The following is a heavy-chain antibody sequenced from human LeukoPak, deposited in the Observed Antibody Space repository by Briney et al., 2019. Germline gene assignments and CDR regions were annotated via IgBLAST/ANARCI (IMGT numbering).Heavy chain of an antibody. V-gene: IGHV1-69*13. Sequence: SVKVSCKASGGTFSSYAISWVRQAPGQGLEWMGGIIPIFGTANYAQKFQGRVTITADESTSTAYMELSSLRSEDTAVYYCARSPSIAVDPGAFDIWGQGTMVTVSS. CDR2: IIPIFGTA. D-gene: IGHD6-19*01. J-gene: IGHJ3*02. CDR3: ARSPSIAVDPGAFDI. CDR1: GGTFSSYA.